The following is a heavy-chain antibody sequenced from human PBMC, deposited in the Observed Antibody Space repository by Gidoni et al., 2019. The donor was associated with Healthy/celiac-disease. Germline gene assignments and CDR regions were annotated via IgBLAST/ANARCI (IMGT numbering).Heavy chain of an antibody. Sequence: QVQLQESGPGLVKPSQTLSLTCTVSGGSISSGGYYWSWIRQHPGKGLEWIGYIYYSGSTFYNPSLKSRVTISVDTSKNQFSLKLSSGTAADTAVYYCARGVTIFGVVILEAFDIWGQGTMVTVSS. CDR2: IYYSGST. V-gene: IGHV4-31*03. CDR1: GGSISSGGYY. CDR3: ARGVTIFGVVILEAFDI. J-gene: IGHJ3*02. D-gene: IGHD3-3*01.